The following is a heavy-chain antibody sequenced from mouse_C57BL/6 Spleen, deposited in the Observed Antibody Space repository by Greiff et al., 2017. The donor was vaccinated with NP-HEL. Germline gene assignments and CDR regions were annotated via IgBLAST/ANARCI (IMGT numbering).Heavy chain of an antibody. CDR3: AKGGDFYYAMDY. J-gene: IGHJ4*01. V-gene: IGHV2-5*01. CDR1: GFSLTSYG. Sequence: VQGVESGPGLVQPSQSLSITCTVSGFSLTSYGVHWVRQSPGKGLEWLGVIWRGGSTDYNAAFMSRLSITKDNSKSQVFFKMNSLQADDTAIYYCAKGGDFYYAMDYWGQGTSVTVSS. CDR2: IWRGGST.